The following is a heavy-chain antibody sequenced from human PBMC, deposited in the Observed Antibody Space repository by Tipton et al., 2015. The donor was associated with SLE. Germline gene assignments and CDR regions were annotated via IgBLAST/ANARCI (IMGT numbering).Heavy chain of an antibody. CDR1: GYSFNAYW. CDR2: IYPGDSET. D-gene: IGHD3-9*01. CDR3: ARHKGGRYSFDF. V-gene: IGHV5-51*01. Sequence: QSGAEVKKPGESLKISCKGSGYSFNAYWIVWVRQMPGKGLEWMGIIYPGDSETRYSPSFQGQVTLSADRSISTAYLQWSSLKTSDTAMYYGARHKGGRYSFDFWGHGTMVTVSS. J-gene: IGHJ3*01.